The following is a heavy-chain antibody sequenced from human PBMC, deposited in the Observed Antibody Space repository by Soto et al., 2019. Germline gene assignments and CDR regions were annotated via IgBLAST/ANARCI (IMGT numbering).Heavy chain of an antibody. D-gene: IGHD3-9*01. CDR2: ISGSGGST. V-gene: IGHV3-23*01. Sequence: PGGSLRLSCAASGFTFSSYAMSWVRQAPGKGLEWVSAISGSGGSTYYADSVKGRFTISRDNSKNTLYLQMNSLRAEDTAVYYCAKKALYYDILTGYLDYWGQGTLVTVSS. CDR1: GFTFSSYA. CDR3: AKKALYYDILTGYLDY. J-gene: IGHJ4*02.